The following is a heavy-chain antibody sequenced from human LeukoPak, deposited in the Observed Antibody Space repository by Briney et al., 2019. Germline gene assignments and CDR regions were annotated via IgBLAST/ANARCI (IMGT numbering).Heavy chain of an antibody. Sequence: PSETLSFTCTVSGGSISSSSYYWGWIRQPPGKGLEWIGNIYYSGNTYYNPSLKSRVTISVDTSKNQFSLKLSSVTAADTAVYYCARGNYSSGWYTIHYYYYMDVWGKGTTVTVSS. CDR2: IYYSGNT. CDR1: GGSISSSSYY. D-gene: IGHD6-19*01. V-gene: IGHV4-39*07. J-gene: IGHJ6*03. CDR3: ARGNYSSGWYTIHYYYYMDV.